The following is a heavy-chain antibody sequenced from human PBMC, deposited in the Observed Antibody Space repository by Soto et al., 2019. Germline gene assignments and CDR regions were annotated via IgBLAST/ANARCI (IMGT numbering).Heavy chain of an antibody. CDR1: GGTFSSYA. J-gene: IGHJ4*02. CDR2: IIPIFGTA. Sequence: QVQLVQSGAEVKKPGSSVKVSCKASGGTFSSYAISWVRQAPGQGLEWMGGIIPIFGTANYAQKFQGRVTITAVESPSTAYMELSSLSSEDTAVYYCARDQLYDSSGKGGFDYWGQGTLVTVSS. V-gene: IGHV1-69*12. D-gene: IGHD3-22*01. CDR3: ARDQLYDSSGKGGFDY.